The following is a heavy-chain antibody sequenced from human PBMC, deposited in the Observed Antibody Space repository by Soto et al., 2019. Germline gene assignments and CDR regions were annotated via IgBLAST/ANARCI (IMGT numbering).Heavy chain of an antibody. D-gene: IGHD2-2*01. CDR2: IYRTGNT. CDR1: GDSMTSGDYS. V-gene: IGHV4-30-2*01. CDR3: ARGDYQYSIAY. J-gene: IGHJ4*02. Sequence: QLQLQESGSRLVKSSQTLSLTCTVSGDSMTSGDYSWSWIRQPPGKGLEWLGYIYRTGNTHYSPSLKSRVSISQDRSKNQFSLELTSVTAADTAVYYCARGDYQYSIAYWGQGTLVTVSS.